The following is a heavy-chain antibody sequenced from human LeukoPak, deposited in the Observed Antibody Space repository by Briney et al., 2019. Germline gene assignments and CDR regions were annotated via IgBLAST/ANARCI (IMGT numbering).Heavy chain of an antibody. D-gene: IGHD6-19*01. CDR1: GFTFSSYA. Sequence: GGSLRLSCAASGFTFSSYAMHWVRQAPGKGLEWVAVISYDGSNKYYADSVKGRFTISRDNSKNTLYLQMNSLRAEGTAVYYCARDQYSSGWYGYYYGTDVWGQGTTVTVSS. CDR3: ARDQYSSGWYGYYYGTDV. CDR2: ISYDGSNK. V-gene: IGHV3-30-3*01. J-gene: IGHJ6*02.